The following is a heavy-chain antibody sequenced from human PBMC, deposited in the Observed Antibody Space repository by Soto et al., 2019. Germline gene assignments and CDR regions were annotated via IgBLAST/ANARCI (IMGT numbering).Heavy chain of an antibody. CDR2: IYDSGRT. V-gene: IGHV4-39*01. CDR1: SASISSSSYT. CDR3: ARLHGYCIGSSCHGHYAMDV. Sequence: SETLSLTCTVSSASISSSSYTWGWIRQPPGKGLEWIGSIYDSGRTYYNPSLNSRVTVSVDTSKNQFSLKVTSVTAADTAVYYCARLHGYCIGSSCHGHYAMDVWGQGTTVTVSS. D-gene: IGHD2-2*01. J-gene: IGHJ6*02.